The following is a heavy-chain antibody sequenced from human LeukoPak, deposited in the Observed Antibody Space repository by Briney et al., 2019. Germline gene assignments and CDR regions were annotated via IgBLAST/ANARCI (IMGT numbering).Heavy chain of an antibody. V-gene: IGHV4-61*02. CDR1: GGSISSGSYY. D-gene: IGHD4-11*01. CDR3: ARVYSKLGYYYYYMDV. Sequence: SQTLSLTCTVSGGSISSGSYYWSWIRQPAGKGLEWIGRIYTSGSTNYNPSLKSRVTISVDTFKNQFSLKLSSVTAADTAVYYCARVYSKLGYYYYYMDVWGKGTTVTVSS. CDR2: IYTSGST. J-gene: IGHJ6*03.